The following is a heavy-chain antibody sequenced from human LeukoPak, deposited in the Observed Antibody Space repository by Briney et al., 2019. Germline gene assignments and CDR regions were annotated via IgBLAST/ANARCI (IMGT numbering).Heavy chain of an antibody. Sequence: SGGSLRLSCAASGFTVSSNYMSWVRQAPGKGLEWVSVIYSGGSTYYADSVKGRFTISRDNSKNTLYLQMNSLRAEDTAVYYCARAKRGYYGDYNGMDVRGQGTTVTVSS. J-gene: IGHJ6*02. CDR1: GFTVSSNY. D-gene: IGHD4-17*01. CDR3: ARAKRGYYGDYNGMDV. V-gene: IGHV3-53*01. CDR2: IYSGGST.